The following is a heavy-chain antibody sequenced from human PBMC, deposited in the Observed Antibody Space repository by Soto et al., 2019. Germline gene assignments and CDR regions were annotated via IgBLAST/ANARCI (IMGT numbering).Heavy chain of an antibody. J-gene: IGHJ4*01. CDR2: IYYTGTT. D-gene: IGHD3-22*01. CDR3: ARLGGYYQAFDS. CDR1: GGSISSYY. Sequence: CTVSGGSISSYYWSWIRQPPGKGLEWVGYIYYTGTTTYNPSLRSRVDISIDASKSQFSLDLRSVTAADTAVYYCARLGGYYQAFDSWGRGALVTVSS. V-gene: IGHV4-59*12.